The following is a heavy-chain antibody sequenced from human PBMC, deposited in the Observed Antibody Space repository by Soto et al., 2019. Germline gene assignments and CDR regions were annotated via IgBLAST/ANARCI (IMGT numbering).Heavy chain of an antibody. D-gene: IGHD6-13*01. V-gene: IGHV1-69*01. CDR3: ASGASRWYPYCFDS. J-gene: IGHJ4*02. CDR2: IIPSYNTL. Sequence: QAQVVQSGAEVRKPGSSVKLSCKASEGTFNSYAIAWVRQAPGQGLEWMGGIIPSYNTLNYAQKFQDRVTITADDSTNTVYMELSSLRSDDTAVYFCASGASRWYPYCFDSWAQGTLVTVSS. CDR1: EGTFNSYA.